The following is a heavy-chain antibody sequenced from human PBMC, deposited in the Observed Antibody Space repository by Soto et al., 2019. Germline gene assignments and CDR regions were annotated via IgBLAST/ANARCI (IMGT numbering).Heavy chain of an antibody. D-gene: IGHD2-15*01. J-gene: IGHJ2*01. V-gene: IGHV1-18*01. CDR1: GYTFSDYA. Sequence: QVQLVQSGGEVKKPGASVKVSCQASGYTFSDYAISWVRQAPGQGLEWMGWISASTRNTDQAQNFQGRVIMTLDTSTTTAYMELRSLRSDDTAVYYCVRCYCSVGSCYACWHFDLWGEVPWSPSPQ. CDR2: ISASTRNT. CDR3: VRCYCSVGSCYACWHFDL.